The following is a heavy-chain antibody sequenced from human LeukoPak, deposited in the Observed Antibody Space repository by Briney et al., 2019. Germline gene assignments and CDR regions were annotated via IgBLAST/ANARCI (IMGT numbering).Heavy chain of an antibody. CDR3: ARQAVAARPDFDY. Sequence: GESLKTSCKGSGCSFTSYWIGWVRQMPGKGLEWMGIIYPGDSDTRYSPSFQGQVTISADKSISTAYLQWSSLKASDTAMYYCARQAVAARPDFDYWGQGTLVTVSS. J-gene: IGHJ4*02. D-gene: IGHD6-6*01. CDR1: GCSFTSYW. V-gene: IGHV5-51*01. CDR2: IYPGDSDT.